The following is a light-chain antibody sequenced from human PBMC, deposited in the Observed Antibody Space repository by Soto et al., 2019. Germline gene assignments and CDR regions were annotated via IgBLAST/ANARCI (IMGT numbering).Light chain of an antibody. CDR1: SSDDGGYNY. CDR3: SSYTSSRTLI. J-gene: IGLJ2*01. Sequence: QSVLIQPASVSGSRGQSITISCTGASSDDGGYNYVSWYQQFPGRAPKVMIYEVTNRPSGVSNRFSGSKSGNTASLTISGLQAEDEADYYCSSYTSSRTLIFGGGTKVTVL. CDR2: EVT. V-gene: IGLV2-14*01.